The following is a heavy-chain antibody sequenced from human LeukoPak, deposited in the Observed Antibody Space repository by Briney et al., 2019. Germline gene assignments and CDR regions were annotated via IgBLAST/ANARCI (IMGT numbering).Heavy chain of an antibody. D-gene: IGHD2/OR15-2a*01. J-gene: IGHJ4*02. CDR3: AGHHPRNTVDF. V-gene: IGHV4-59*08. CDR1: GGSISSYY. CDR2: ISDIGSI. Sequence: SETLSLTCTVSGGSISSYYWSWIRQPPGKGLEWIACISDIGSINYNPSLKSRVTISLGTSKNQFSLKLSSVTAADTAVYYCAGHHPRNTVDFWGQGTLVTVSS.